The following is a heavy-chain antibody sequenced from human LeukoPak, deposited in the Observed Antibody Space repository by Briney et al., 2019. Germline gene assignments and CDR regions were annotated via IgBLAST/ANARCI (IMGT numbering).Heavy chain of an antibody. CDR2: IKPDGSEK. CDR1: AFTFRTYW. V-gene: IGHV3-7*05. J-gene: IGHJ6*02. Sequence: PGGSLRLSCAASAFTFRTYWMSWVRQAPGKGLEWVAMIKPDGSEKYYVDSVKGLITISRDNAKNSLYLQMSSLRAEDTAVYYCTRDASGDTNSGPRMDVWGQGTTVTVSS. CDR3: TRDASGDTNSGPRMDV. D-gene: IGHD1-26*01.